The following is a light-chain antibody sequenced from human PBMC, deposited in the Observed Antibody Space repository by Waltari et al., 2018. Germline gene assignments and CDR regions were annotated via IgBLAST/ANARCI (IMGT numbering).Light chain of an antibody. J-gene: IGKJ2*01. CDR3: LQNTYWPFI. Sequence: DLVMTQSPLSLPVTIGTTASISCRASQSLLHSDGNTYLNWFHQRPGQSPRRLIYKVSNRESGVPDRFSGSGSGTDFTLKISRVEAEDVGIYYCLQNTYWPFIFGQGTKLEIK. V-gene: IGKV2-30*02. CDR2: KVS. CDR1: QSLLHSDGNTY.